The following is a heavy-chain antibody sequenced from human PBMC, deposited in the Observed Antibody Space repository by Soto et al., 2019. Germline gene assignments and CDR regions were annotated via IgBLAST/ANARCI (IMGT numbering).Heavy chain of an antibody. CDR3: AEGLAGY. Sequence: QVQLQQWGAGLLKPSETLSLTCAVYGGSFSGYYWSWIRQPPGKGLEWIGEINHSGSANYNPSLKSRVTISVDTSKNQLFLKMSSVTAADTAVYYCAEGLAGYWGQGTLVTVSS. V-gene: IGHV4-34*01. CDR2: INHSGSA. J-gene: IGHJ4*02. D-gene: IGHD2-15*01. CDR1: GGSFSGYY.